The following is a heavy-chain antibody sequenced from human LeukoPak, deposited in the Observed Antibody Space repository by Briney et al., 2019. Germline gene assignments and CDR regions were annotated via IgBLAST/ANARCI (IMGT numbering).Heavy chain of an antibody. CDR2: INWNGGST. J-gene: IGHJ6*03. V-gene: IGHV3-20*04. CDR1: GFTFDYG. D-gene: IGHD6-6*01. CDR3: ARDQSARIAARPESPHTQKRPQYYYYYMDV. Sequence: GGSLRLSCAASGFTFDYGMSWVRQAPGKGLEWVSGINWNGGSTGYADSVKGRFTISRDNAKNSLYLQMNSLRAEDTALYYCARDQSARIAARPESPHTQKRPQYYYYYMDVWGKGTTVTVSS.